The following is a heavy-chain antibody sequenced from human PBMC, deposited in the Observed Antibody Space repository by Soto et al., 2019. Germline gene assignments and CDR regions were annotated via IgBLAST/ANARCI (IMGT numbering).Heavy chain of an antibody. Sequence: SETLSLTCTVSGGSISSYYWSWIRQPPGKGLEWIGYIYYSGSTNYNPSLKSRVTISVDTSKNQFSLKLSSVTAADTAVYYCARGLVYDILTGEIGFDYWGQGTLVTVS. J-gene: IGHJ4*02. CDR1: GGSISSYY. CDR3: ARGLVYDILTGEIGFDY. V-gene: IGHV4-59*01. D-gene: IGHD3-9*01. CDR2: IYYSGST.